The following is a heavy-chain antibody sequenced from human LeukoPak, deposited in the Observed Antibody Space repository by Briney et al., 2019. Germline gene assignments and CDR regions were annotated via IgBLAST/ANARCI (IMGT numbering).Heavy chain of an antibody. CDR1: GYTFTNYY. Sequence: ASVKVSCKASGYTFTNYYMHWVRQAPGQGLEWMGMINPSGASTNYEQKFQGRVTMTRDTSTNTVYMEVSSLRAEDTAVYYCAREVGNCTGGSCPGYWGQGTRVTVSS. J-gene: IGHJ4*02. CDR3: AREVGNCTGGSCPGY. D-gene: IGHD2-15*01. CDR2: INPSGAST. V-gene: IGHV1-46*01.